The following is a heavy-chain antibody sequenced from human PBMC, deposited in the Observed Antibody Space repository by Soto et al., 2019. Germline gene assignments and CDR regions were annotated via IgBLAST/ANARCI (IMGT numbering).Heavy chain of an antibody. CDR1: GGTFSSYA. J-gene: IGHJ4*02. CDR2: IIPIFGTA. CDR3: ARGFKARYCSGGICYSVFDY. V-gene: IGHV1-69*01. Sequence: QVQLVQSGAEVKKPGSSVKVSCKASGGTFSSYAISWVRQAPGQGLEWMGGIIPIFGTANYAQKFQGRVPITVDQSKSAAYMDLSSLRSEDRAVYYCARGFKARYCSGGICYSVFDYWGQGTLVTLSS. D-gene: IGHD2-15*01.